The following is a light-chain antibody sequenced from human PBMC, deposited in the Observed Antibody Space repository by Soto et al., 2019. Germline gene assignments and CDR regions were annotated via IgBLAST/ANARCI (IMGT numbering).Light chain of an antibody. J-gene: IGLJ1*01. Sequence: QSVLTQPASVSGSPGQSITISCTGTSSDVGSYNYVSWHQQHPGQAPKLMIYQVTNRASGVPDRFSASKSGNTASLTISGLQAGDEADYYCSSYRSSSTYVFGTGTQLTVL. V-gene: IGLV2-14*01. CDR3: SSYRSSSTYV. CDR1: SSDVGSYNY. CDR2: QVT.